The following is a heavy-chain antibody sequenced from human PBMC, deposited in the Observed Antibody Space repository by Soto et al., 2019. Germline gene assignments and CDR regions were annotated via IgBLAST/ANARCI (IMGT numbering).Heavy chain of an antibody. J-gene: IGHJ4*02. CDR3: ARQVAGTDDGGVGYFDY. Sequence: GESLKISCKGSGYSFTSYWIGWVRQMPGKGLEWMGIIYPGDSDTRYSPSFQGQVTISADKSISTAYLQWSSLKASDTAMYYCARQVAGTDDGGVGYFDYWGQGTQVIVSS. D-gene: IGHD2-15*01. CDR2: IYPGDSDT. CDR1: GYSFTSYW. V-gene: IGHV5-51*01.